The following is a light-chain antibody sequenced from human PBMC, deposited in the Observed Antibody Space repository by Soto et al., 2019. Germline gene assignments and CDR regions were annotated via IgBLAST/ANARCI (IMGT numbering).Light chain of an antibody. CDR3: QQYNSYSWT. V-gene: IGKV1-5*03. Sequence: DIQMTQSPSTLSASVGDSVNIACRASQSISNYLAWYQQKPGKAPKLLIYKASSLESGVPSRFSGSGSGTEFTLTISSLQPDDFATYYCQQYNSYSWTFGQGTKVDIK. CDR1: QSISNY. J-gene: IGKJ1*01. CDR2: KAS.